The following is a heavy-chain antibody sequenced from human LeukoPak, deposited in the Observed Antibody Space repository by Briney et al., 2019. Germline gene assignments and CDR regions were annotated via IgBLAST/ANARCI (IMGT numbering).Heavy chain of an antibody. CDR1: GGSISSYY. J-gene: IGHJ4*02. CDR3: ARSRGGIFDG. D-gene: IGHD2-15*01. Sequence: SETLSLTCTVSGGSISSYYWSWIRQPPGKGLEWIGYIYYSGSTNYNPSLKSRVTISVDTSKNQFSLKLSSVTAADTAVYYCARSRGGIFDGWGQETLVTVSS. CDR2: IYYSGST. V-gene: IGHV4-59*01.